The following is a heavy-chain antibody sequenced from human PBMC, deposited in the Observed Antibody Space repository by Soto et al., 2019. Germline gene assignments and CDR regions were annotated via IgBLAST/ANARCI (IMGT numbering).Heavy chain of an antibody. D-gene: IGHD5-18*01. J-gene: IGHJ4*02. V-gene: IGHV1-69*13. Sequence: ASVKVSCKASGGTFGSQGIAWVRQAPGQGLEWMGGFIAMLGTPTYAKKVQGRATISADESLTSSYLELRSLRSEDTGVYFCARGAMANFDYWGQGTVVTVSS. CDR3: ARGAMANFDY. CDR1: GGTFGSQG. CDR2: FIAMLGTP.